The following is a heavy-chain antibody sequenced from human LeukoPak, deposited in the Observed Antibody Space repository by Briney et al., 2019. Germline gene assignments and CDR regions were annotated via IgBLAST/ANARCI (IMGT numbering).Heavy chain of an antibody. V-gene: IGHV3-33*01. D-gene: IGHD3-10*01. CDR3: ARDHGGSGSLDY. CDR1: GFTFSSYG. CDR2: IWYDGSNK. Sequence: GGSLRLSCAASGFTFSSYGMHWVRQAPGKGLEWVAVIWYDGSNKYYADSVRGRFTISRDNSKNTLYLQMNSLRDEDTAVYYCARDHGGSGSLDYWGQGTLVTVSS. J-gene: IGHJ4*02.